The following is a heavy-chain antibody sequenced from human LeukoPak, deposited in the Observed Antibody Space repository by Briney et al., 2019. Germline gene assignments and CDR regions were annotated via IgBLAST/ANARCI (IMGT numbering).Heavy chain of an antibody. CDR3: ARDLVLGSGSYRLDY. CDR1: GFTFSSYG. V-gene: IGHV3-33*01. D-gene: IGHD3-10*01. J-gene: IGHJ4*02. CDR2: IWYDGSNK. Sequence: PGRSLRLSCAASGFTFSSYGMHWVCQAPGKGLEWVAVIWYDGSNKYYADSVKGRFTISRDNSKNTLYLQMNSLRAEDTAVYYCARDLVLGSGSYRLDYWGQGTLVTVSS.